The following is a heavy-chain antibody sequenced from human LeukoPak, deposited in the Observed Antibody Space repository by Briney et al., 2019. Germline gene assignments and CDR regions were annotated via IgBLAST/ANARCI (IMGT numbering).Heavy chain of an antibody. V-gene: IGHV3-30*18. CDR3: AKDGSYSSSMDY. D-gene: IGHD6-6*01. Sequence: GGSLRLSCAASGFTFSSYGMHWVRQAPGKGLEWVAVISYDGSNKYYADSVKGRFTISRDNSKNTLYLQMNSLRAEDTAVYYCAKDGSYSSSMDYWGQGTLVTVSS. J-gene: IGHJ4*02. CDR2: ISYDGSNK. CDR1: GFTFSSYG.